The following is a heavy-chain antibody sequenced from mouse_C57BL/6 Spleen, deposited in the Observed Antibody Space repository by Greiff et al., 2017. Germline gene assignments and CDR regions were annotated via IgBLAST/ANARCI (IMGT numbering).Heavy chain of an antibody. CDR1: GFTFSNYW. Sequence: EVQGVESGGGLVQPGGSMKLSCVASGFTFSNYWMNWVRQSPEKGLEWVAQIRLKSDNYATHYAESVKGRFTISRDDSKSSVYLQMNNLRAEDTGIYYCTDYYYGSSLGYWGQGTTLTVSS. CDR3: TDYYYGSSLGY. CDR2: IRLKSDNYAT. V-gene: IGHV6-3*01. D-gene: IGHD1-1*01. J-gene: IGHJ2*01.